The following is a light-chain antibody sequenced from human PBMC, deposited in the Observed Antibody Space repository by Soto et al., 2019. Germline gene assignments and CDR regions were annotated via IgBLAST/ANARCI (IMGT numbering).Light chain of an antibody. Sequence: EIVMTQSPATLSVSPGDRATLSCRASESVTSSLAWYQQKPGQPPRLLIYAASTRATGVGARFTGSGSATDFSLTITSLEPEDFAVYYCQQRGKWPSTFGPGTKVDIK. J-gene: IGKJ2*02. CDR2: AAS. CDR1: ESVTSS. CDR3: QQRGKWPST. V-gene: IGKV3-11*01.